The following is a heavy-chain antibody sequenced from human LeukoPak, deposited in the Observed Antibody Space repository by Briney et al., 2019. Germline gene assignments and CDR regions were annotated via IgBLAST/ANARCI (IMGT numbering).Heavy chain of an antibody. CDR3: ARDLDMVRYSGSYADY. J-gene: IGHJ4*02. Sequence: ASVKVSCKASGYTFTSYGISWVRQAPGQGLEWMGRINPNSGGTNYAQKFQGRVTMTRDTSISTAYMELSRLRSDDTAVYYCARDLDMVRYSGSYADYWGQGTLVTVSS. CDR1: GYTFTSYG. CDR2: INPNSGGT. V-gene: IGHV1-2*06. D-gene: IGHD1-26*01.